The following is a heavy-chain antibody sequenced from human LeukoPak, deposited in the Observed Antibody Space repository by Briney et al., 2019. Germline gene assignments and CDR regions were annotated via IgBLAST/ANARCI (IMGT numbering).Heavy chain of an antibody. J-gene: IGHJ4*02. CDR1: GGSTSSYY. Sequence: PSETLSLTCTVSGGSTSSYYWSWIRQPPGKGLEWIGYIYYSGSTNYNPSLKSRVTISVDTSKNQFSLKLSSVAAADTAVYYCARGKDYVPPYYFDYWGQGTLVTVSS. V-gene: IGHV4-59*01. CDR3: ARGKDYVPPYYFDY. D-gene: IGHD4-17*01. CDR2: IYYSGST.